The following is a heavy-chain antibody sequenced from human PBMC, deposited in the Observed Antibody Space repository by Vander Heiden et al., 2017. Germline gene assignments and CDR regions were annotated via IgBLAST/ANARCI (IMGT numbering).Heavy chain of an antibody. CDR3: ARTSTYSGSYYFDY. CDR2: IWYDGSNK. CDR1: GFTFSSYG. V-gene: IGHV3-33*01. J-gene: IGHJ4*02. D-gene: IGHD1-26*01. Sequence: QVQLVESGGGVVQPGRSLRLPCAASGFTFSSYGMHWVRQAPGKGLEWVAVIWYDGSNKYYADSVKGRFTISRDNSKNTLYLQMNSLRAEDTAVYYCARTSTYSGSYYFDYWGQGTLVTVSS.